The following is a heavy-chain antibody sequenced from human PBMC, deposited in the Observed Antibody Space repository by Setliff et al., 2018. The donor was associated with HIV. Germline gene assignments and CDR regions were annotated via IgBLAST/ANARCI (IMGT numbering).Heavy chain of an antibody. CDR1: GGSFSGYY. J-gene: IGHJ4*02. V-gene: IGHV4-34*01. CDR3: AKATGPGYYFDY. Sequence: SETLSLTCTVYGGSFSGYYWNWIRQTPGEGLEWIGEINVGGSTKYSPSLKSRVTISIETSKNQFSLGVTSVTAADTALYYCAKATGPGYYFDYWGQGTLVTVSS. CDR2: INVGGST. D-gene: IGHD3-10*01.